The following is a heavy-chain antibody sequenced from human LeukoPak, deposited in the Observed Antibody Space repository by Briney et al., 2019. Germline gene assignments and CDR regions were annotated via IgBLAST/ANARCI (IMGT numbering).Heavy chain of an antibody. V-gene: IGHV3-30*03. Sequence: GRSLRLSCAASGFTFDSYGMHWVRRAPGKGLEWVAVISYDGSNKYYADSVKGRFTISRDNSKNTLYLQMNSLRAEDTAVYYCATGTGDYSVSEYFQYWGQGTLVTVSS. CDR2: ISYDGSNK. CDR3: ATGTGDYSVSEYFQY. CDR1: GFTFDSYG. D-gene: IGHD4-11*01. J-gene: IGHJ1*01.